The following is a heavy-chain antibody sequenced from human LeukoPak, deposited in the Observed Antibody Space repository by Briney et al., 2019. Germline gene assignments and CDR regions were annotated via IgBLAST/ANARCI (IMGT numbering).Heavy chain of an antibody. Sequence: GGSLRLSCAASGFTISNYCMHWVRQAPGKGLEWVAVIWYDGSNKYYADSVKGRFTISRDNSKNTLYLQMNSLRAEDTAVYYCARDQDIVVVPAAVDAFDIWGQGTMVTVSS. CDR2: IWYDGSNK. CDR1: GFTISNYC. D-gene: IGHD2-2*01. J-gene: IGHJ3*02. CDR3: ARDQDIVVVPAAVDAFDI. V-gene: IGHV3-33*01.